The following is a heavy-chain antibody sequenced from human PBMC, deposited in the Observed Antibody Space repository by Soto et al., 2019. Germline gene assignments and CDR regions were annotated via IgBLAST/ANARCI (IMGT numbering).Heavy chain of an antibody. J-gene: IGHJ5*02. CDR2: INAGNGNT. D-gene: IGHD6-13*01. Sequence: ASVKVSWKASGYTFTSYAMHWVRQAPGQRLEWMGWINAGNGNTKYSQKFQGRVTITRDTSASTAYMELSSLRSEDTAVYYCAIDSIPAAGTNCAHNRFAPWGQGTLVTVSS. CDR1: GYTFTSYA. CDR3: AIDSIPAAGTNCAHNRFAP. V-gene: IGHV1-3*01.